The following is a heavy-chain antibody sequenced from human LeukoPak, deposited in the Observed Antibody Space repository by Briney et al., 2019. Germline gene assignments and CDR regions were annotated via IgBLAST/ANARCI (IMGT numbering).Heavy chain of an antibody. CDR1: GGSFSGYY. CDR2: INHSGST. V-gene: IGHV4-34*01. CDR3: ARHARSSTSIWYYYYMDV. J-gene: IGHJ6*03. D-gene: IGHD2-2*01. Sequence: SETLFLTCAVYGGSFSGYYWSWIRQPPGKGLEWIGEINHSGSTNYNPSLKSRVTISVDTSKNQFSLKLSSVTAADTAVYYCARHARSSTSIWYYYYMDVWGKGTTVTVSS.